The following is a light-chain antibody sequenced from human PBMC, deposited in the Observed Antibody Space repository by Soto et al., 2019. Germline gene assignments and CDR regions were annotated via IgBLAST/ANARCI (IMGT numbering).Light chain of an antibody. Sequence: QSALTQPASVSGSPGQSITISCTGTSSDVGAYNSVSWYQQHPGKAPKLMIYNVSNRPSGVSNRFSGSKSGNTASLTISWLQAEDEADYYCSSYTSSSTYVFGSGTKLTVL. V-gene: IGLV2-14*03. CDR2: NVS. CDR3: SSYTSSSTYV. CDR1: SSDVGAYNS. J-gene: IGLJ1*01.